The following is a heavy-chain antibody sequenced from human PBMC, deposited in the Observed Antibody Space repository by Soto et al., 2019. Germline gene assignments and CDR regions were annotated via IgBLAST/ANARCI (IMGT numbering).Heavy chain of an antibody. V-gene: IGHV1-46*01. CDR3: ASTTNYCSGGSCYLLFYYYYGMDV. Sequence: EASVKVSCKASGYTFTSYYMHWVRQAPGQGLEWMGIINPSGGSTSYAQKFQGRVTMTRDTSTSTVYMELSSLRSEDTAVYYCASTTNYCSGGSCYLLFYYYYGMDVWGQGTTVTVSS. CDR1: GYTFTSYY. CDR2: INPSGGST. J-gene: IGHJ6*02. D-gene: IGHD2-15*01.